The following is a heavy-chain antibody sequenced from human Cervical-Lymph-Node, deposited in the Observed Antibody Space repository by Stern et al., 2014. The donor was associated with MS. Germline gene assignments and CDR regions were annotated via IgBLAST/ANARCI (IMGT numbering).Heavy chain of an antibody. CDR3: ARASTMVRETYNWFDP. Sequence: DQLVQSGGGLVQPGGSLRLSCAASGFTFSSYWMHWVRQAPGKGLVWVSRINSDGSSTSYADSVKGRFTISRDNAKNTLYLQMNSLRAEDTAVYYCARASTMVRETYNWFDPWGQGTLVTVSS. CDR2: INSDGSST. CDR1: GFTFSSYW. J-gene: IGHJ5*02. V-gene: IGHV3-74*02. D-gene: IGHD3-10*01.